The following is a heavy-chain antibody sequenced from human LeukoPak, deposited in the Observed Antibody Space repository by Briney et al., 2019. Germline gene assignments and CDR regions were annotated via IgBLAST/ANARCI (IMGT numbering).Heavy chain of an antibody. V-gene: IGHV4-34*01. CDR2: INHSGST. CDR3: ARGRAPTVR. D-gene: IGHD2-21*02. CDR1: GGSISSYY. J-gene: IGHJ4*02. Sequence: SETLSLTCTVSGGSISSYYWSWIRQPPGKGLEWIGEINHSGSTNYNPSLKSRVTISVDTSKNQFSLKLSSVTAADTAVYYCARGRAPTVRWGQGTLVTVSS.